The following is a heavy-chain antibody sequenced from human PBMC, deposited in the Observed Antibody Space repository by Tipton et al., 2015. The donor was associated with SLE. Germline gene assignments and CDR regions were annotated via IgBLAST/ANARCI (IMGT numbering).Heavy chain of an antibody. V-gene: IGHV4-31*03. Sequence: TLSLTCTVSGDSIRSGGYYWTWIRQHPGKGLEWIGHIHHSGSTSYNPTLKSRVTISVDTSKNQFSLMLSSVTAADTAVYYCARAHGVVAADYWGQGTLVTVSS. CDR3: ARAHGVVAADY. D-gene: IGHD2-15*01. J-gene: IGHJ4*02. CDR1: GDSIRSGGYY. CDR2: IHHSGST.